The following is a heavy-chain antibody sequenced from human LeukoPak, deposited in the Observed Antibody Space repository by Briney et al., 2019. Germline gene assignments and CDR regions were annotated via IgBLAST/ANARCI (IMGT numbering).Heavy chain of an antibody. V-gene: IGHV3-23*01. J-gene: IGHJ4*02. Sequence: GGSLRLSCAASGFTFSSYGMSWVRQAPGKGLEWVSAISGSGGSTYYADSVKGRFTISRDNSKNTLYLQMNSLRAEDTAVYYCAAPIIYDILTGYYYSPTRNGKYYFDYWGQGTLVTVSS. CDR1: GFTFSSYG. CDR2: ISGSGGST. CDR3: AAPIIYDILTGYYYSPTRNGKYYFDY. D-gene: IGHD3-9*01.